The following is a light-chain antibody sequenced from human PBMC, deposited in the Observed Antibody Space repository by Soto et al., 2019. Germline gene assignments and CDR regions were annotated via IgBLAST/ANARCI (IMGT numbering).Light chain of an antibody. CDR2: GAS. J-gene: IGKJ2*01. CDR1: QSVSNNY. Sequence: EIVLTQSPGTLSLSPGERATLSCRASQSVSNNYLAWYQQKPGQAPRLLIYGASNRATGIPDRFSGSGSGTEFTLTISSLQPEDFATYYCQQLSYYPRTFGQGTKLEI. CDR3: QQLSYYPRT. V-gene: IGKV3D-20*02.